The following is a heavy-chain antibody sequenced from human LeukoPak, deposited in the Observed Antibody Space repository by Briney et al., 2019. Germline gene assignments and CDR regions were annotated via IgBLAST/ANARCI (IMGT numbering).Heavy chain of an antibody. CDR2: INTDGSST. D-gene: IGHD6-6*01. Sequence: GGSLRLSCAASGFTFSSYWMHWVRQAPGKGLVWVSHINTDGSSTTYADSVKGRFTISRDNAKNTLYLQMNSLRAEDTAVYYCARSGGSSSLGYWGQGILVTVSS. V-gene: IGHV3-74*01. CDR3: ARSGGSSSLGY. J-gene: IGHJ4*02. CDR1: GFTFSSYW.